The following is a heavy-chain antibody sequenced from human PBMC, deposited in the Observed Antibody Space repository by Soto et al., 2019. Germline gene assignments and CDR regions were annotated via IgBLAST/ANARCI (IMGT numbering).Heavy chain of an antibody. J-gene: IGHJ1*01. CDR1: GFTFRSYV. V-gene: IGHV3-30*19. CDR3: ARWGTTGGLDV. CDR2: TSYVGSDK. D-gene: IGHD3-16*01. Sequence: QVQLVESGGGVVQPGTSLRVSCVGSGFTFRSYVIHWVRQAPGKGLEWVALTSYVGSDKYYGDSVRGRFTISRDNSRNTVDLQMDRLRLDTTALYYCARWGTTGGLDVWGQGTLVSVSS.